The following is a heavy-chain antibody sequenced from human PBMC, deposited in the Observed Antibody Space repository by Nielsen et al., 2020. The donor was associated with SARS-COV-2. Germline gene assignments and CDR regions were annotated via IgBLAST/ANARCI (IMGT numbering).Heavy chain of an antibody. Sequence: GGSLRLSCAASGFTFSSYWMSWVRQAPGKGLEWVANIKQDGSEKYYVDSVKGRFTISRDNAKNSLYLQMNSLRAEDTALYHCARRGYYYDYAFDIWGQGTMVTVSS. D-gene: IGHD3-22*01. V-gene: IGHV3-7*03. CDR2: IKQDGSEK. J-gene: IGHJ3*02. CDR3: ARRGYYYDYAFDI. CDR1: GFTFSSYW.